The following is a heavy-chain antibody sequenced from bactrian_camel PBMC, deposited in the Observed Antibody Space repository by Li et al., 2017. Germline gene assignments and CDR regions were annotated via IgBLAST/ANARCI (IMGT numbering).Heavy chain of an antibody. CDR2: TDSGGGT. CDR1: GFTFSSSD. CDR3: TMGASEGFGY. D-gene: IGHD3*01. V-gene: IGHV3S40*01. Sequence: QLVESGGGLVQPGGSLTLSCVGSGFTFSSSDMAWVRQAPGKGLEWVSSTDSGGGTSYRDSVKGRFTISRDNAKNTLYLQLNSLKTEDTAMYYCTMGASEGFGYWGQGTQVTVS. J-gene: IGHJ6*01.